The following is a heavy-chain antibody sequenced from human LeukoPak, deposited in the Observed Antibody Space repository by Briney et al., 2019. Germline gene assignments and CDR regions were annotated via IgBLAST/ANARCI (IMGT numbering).Heavy chain of an antibody. Sequence: PSETLSLSCTVSGGSISGYSWSWIRQPPGKGLEWIAYIHNSGSTNYDPPLKSRLTISVDTSKNQLSLKLNSMTDADTAVYYCARHGQNDGYPFDYWGQGTLVSVSS. D-gene: IGHD5-24*01. J-gene: IGHJ4*02. CDR3: ARHGQNDGYPFDY. CDR2: IHNSGST. V-gene: IGHV4-59*08. CDR1: GGSISGYS.